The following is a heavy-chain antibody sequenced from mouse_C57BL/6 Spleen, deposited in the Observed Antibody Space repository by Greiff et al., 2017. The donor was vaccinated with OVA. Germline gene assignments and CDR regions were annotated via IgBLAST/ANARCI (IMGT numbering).Heavy chain of an antibody. CDR3: ATNWDDGFAY. J-gene: IGHJ3*01. D-gene: IGHD4-1*01. CDR2: IHPNSGST. Sequence: VQLQQPGAELVKPGASVKLSCKASGYTFTRYWMHWVKPRPGQGLEWIGLIHPNSGSTNYNEKFKSKATLTVDKSSSTAYMQLSSLTSEDSAVYYCATNWDDGFAYWGQGTLVTVSA. V-gene: IGHV1-64*01. CDR1: GYTFTRYW.